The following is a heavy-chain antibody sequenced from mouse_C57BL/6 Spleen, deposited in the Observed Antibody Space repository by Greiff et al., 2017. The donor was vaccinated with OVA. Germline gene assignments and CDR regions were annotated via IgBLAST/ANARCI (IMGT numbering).Heavy chain of an antibody. CDR2: IYPGSGST. V-gene: IGHV1-55*01. D-gene: IGHD2-3*01. CDR3: ARERAYDGYSWYFDV. Sequence: QVQLQQPGAELVKPGASVKMSCKASGYTFTSYWITLVKQRPGQGLEWIGDIYPGSGSTNYNEKFKSKATLTVDTSSSTAYMQLSSLTSEDSAVYYCARERAYDGYSWYFDVWGTGTTVTVSS. CDR1: GYTFTSYW. J-gene: IGHJ1*03.